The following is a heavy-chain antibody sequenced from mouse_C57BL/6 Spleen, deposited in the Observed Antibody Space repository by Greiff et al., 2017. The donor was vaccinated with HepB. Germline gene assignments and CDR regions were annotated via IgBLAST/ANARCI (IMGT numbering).Heavy chain of an antibody. D-gene: IGHD2-4*01. V-gene: IGHV1-4*01. CDR1: GYTFTSYT. Sequence: QVQLQQSGAELARPGASVKMSCKASGYTFTSYTMHWVNQRPGQGLEWIGYINPSSGYTKYNQKFKDKATLTADKSSSTAYMQLSSLTSEDSAVYYCARGVYYDYEYYAMDYWGQGTSVTVSS. CDR3: ARGVYYDYEYYAMDY. CDR2: INPSSGYT. J-gene: IGHJ4*01.